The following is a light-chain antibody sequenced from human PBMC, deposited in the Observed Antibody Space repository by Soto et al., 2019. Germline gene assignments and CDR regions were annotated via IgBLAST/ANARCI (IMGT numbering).Light chain of an antibody. CDR1: QSISSW. CDR3: QQCYIYWT. J-gene: IGKJ1*01. CDR2: KAS. Sequence: DIQMTQSPSTLSASVGDRVTITCRASQSISSWLAWYQQKPGKAPKLLIYKASSLESGVPSRFSGSGSGTEFTLSINSLQPDDFATYYCQQCYIYWTFGQGTKVDI. V-gene: IGKV1-5*03.